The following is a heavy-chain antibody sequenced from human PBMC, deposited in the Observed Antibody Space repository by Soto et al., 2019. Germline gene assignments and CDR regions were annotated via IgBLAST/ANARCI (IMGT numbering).Heavy chain of an antibody. J-gene: IGHJ4*02. CDR3: ARDPSGLWPYFDY. V-gene: IGHV3-30-3*01. CDR1: GFTFSSYA. D-gene: IGHD3-10*01. CDR2: ISYDGGNK. Sequence: QVQLVESGGGVVQPGRSLRLSCAASGFTFSSYAMHWVRQAPGRGLEWVTLISYDGGNKYYTDSVKGRFTISRDNSKNTLYLQMNSLRAEDTAVYYCARDPSGLWPYFDYWGQGTLVTVSS.